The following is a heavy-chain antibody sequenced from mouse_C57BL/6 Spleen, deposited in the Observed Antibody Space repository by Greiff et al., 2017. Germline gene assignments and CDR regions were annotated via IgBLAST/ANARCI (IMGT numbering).Heavy chain of an antibody. V-gene: IGHV1-42*01. CDR1: GYSFTGYY. D-gene: IGHD1-1*01. CDR2: INPSTGGT. J-gene: IGHJ2*01. CDR3: ARLGTVVAGDYFDY. Sequence: VQLQQPGPELVKPGASVKISCKASGYSFTGYYMNWVKQSPEKSLEWIGEINPSTGGTTYNQKFKAKATLTVDKSSSTAYMQLKSLTSEDSAVYCCARLGTVVAGDYFDYWGKGPTLTVSS.